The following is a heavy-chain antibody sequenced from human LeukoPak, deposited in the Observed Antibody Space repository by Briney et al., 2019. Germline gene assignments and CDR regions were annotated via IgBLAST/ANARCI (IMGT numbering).Heavy chain of an antibody. CDR1: GGSFSGYY. D-gene: IGHD5-18*01. Sequence: SETLSLTCAVYGGSFSGYYWSWIRQPPGKGLEWIGEINHSGSTNYNPSLKSRVTISVDTSKNQFSLKLSSVTAADTAVYYCARGEAVDTAMENEAPDSSWGQGTLVTVSS. V-gene: IGHV4-34*01. CDR2: INHSGST. CDR3: ARGEAVDTAMENEAPDSS. J-gene: IGHJ4*02.